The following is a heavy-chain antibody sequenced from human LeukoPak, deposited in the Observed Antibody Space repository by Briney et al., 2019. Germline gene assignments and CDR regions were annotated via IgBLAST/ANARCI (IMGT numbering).Heavy chain of an antibody. Sequence: SETLSLTCTVSGGSISSYYWSWIRQPAGKGLEWIGRIYTSGSTNYNPSLKSRVTMSVDTSKNQFSLKLSSVTAADTAVYYCARGYDSSGYYYLGLWGQGTLVTVSS. CDR2: IYTSGST. V-gene: IGHV4-4*07. CDR1: GGSISSYY. D-gene: IGHD3-22*01. J-gene: IGHJ4*02. CDR3: ARGYDSSGYYYLGL.